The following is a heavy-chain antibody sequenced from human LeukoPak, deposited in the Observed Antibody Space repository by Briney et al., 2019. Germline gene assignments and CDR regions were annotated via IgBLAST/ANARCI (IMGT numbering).Heavy chain of an antibody. J-gene: IGHJ4*02. Sequence: ASVKVSCKASGYTFTGYYMHWVRQAPGQGLEWMGWISAYNGNTNYAQKLQGRVTMTTDTSTSTAYMELRSLRSDDTAVYYCARDRSPYYDFWSGPPPPDFDYWGQGTLVTVSS. V-gene: IGHV1-18*04. D-gene: IGHD3-3*01. CDR3: ARDRSPYYDFWSGPPPPDFDY. CDR2: ISAYNGNT. CDR1: GYTFTGYY.